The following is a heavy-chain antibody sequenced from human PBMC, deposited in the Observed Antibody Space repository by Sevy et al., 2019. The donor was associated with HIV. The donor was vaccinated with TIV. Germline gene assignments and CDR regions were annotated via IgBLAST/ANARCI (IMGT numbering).Heavy chain of an antibody. CDR2: IYYSGGT. D-gene: IGHD6-19*01. Sequence: SETLSLTCTLSGVSISGSSYYWGWIRQSPGKGLEWIGSIYYSGGTYYNPSLKSRVIISVDTSKNQFSLKLSSVTAADTAVYYCVRHEQWLARGIHWGQGTLVTVSS. CDR3: VRHEQWLARGIH. CDR1: GVSISGSSYY. J-gene: IGHJ4*02. V-gene: IGHV4-39*01.